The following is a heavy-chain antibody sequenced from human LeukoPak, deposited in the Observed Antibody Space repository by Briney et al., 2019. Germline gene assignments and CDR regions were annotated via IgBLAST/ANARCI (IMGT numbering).Heavy chain of an antibody. J-gene: IGHJ4*02. CDR1: GGSISSGDYY. D-gene: IGHD2-2*01. CDR3: ARVVVPAAHGQYYFDY. Sequence: SETLSLTCIVSGGSISSGDYYWSWIRQPPGKGLEWNGYIYYSGSTYYNPSLKSRVTISVDTSKNQFSLKLSSVTAADTAVYYCARVVVPAAHGQYYFDYWGQGTIVTVSS. V-gene: IGHV4-30-4*08. CDR2: IYYSGST.